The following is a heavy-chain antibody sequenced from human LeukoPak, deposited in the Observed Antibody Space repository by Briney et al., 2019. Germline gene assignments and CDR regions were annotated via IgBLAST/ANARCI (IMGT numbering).Heavy chain of an antibody. CDR1: GYTFTSYD. J-gene: IGHJ6*03. Sequence: ASVNVSCKASGYTFTSYDINWVRQATGRGREWMGWMNPNSGNTGYEQKFQGRVTMTRNTSISTAYMELSSLRSEDTAVYYCARGQDYSNYFSYYYYMDVWGKWTTVTVSS. CDR2: MNPNSGNT. D-gene: IGHD4-11*01. CDR3: ARGQDYSNYFSYYYYMDV. V-gene: IGHV1-8*01.